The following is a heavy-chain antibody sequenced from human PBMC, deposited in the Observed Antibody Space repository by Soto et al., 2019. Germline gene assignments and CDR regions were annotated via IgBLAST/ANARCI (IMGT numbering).Heavy chain of an antibody. J-gene: IGHJ4*02. Sequence: GGSLRLSCEASGFTFIRVSMNWGRQVPGKGLEWVASISSASSETWYADSVKGRFIISRDNAQNSLFLQMNTLRPEDSAIYYCARVDYWGPATQVPVSS. CDR1: GFTFIRVS. V-gene: IGHV3-21*01. CDR2: ISSASSET. CDR3: ARVDY.